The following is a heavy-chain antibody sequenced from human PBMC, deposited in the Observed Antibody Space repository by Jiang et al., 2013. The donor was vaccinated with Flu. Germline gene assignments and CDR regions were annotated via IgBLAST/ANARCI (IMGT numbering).Heavy chain of an antibody. J-gene: IGHJ3*01. CDR2: ISGYNGDT. D-gene: IGHD3-22*01. V-gene: IGHV1-18*01. CDR1: YG. Sequence: YGISWVRQAPGQGLEWMGWISGYNGDTNYAQKLQGRVTMTTDTSTSTSYMELRDLRSDDTAVYYCARVHYYDGRVSPGNDDAFDVWGQGTMVTVSS. CDR3: ARVHYYDGRVSPGNDDAFDV.